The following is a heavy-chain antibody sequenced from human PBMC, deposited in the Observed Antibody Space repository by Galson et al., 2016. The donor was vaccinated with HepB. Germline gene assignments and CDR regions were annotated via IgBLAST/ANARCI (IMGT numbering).Heavy chain of an antibody. D-gene: IGHD2-15*01. CDR2: IKQDGTQK. CDR3: AREGKGGFDI. Sequence: SLRLSCAASGFTFRNYWMSWVRQAPGEGLEWLVNIKQDGTQKDYVDSVKGRFTISRDNAKNSLYLQMNSLRVEDTAVYYCAREGKGGFDIWGQGTMVTVSS. V-gene: IGHV3-7*01. J-gene: IGHJ3*02. CDR1: GFTFRNYW.